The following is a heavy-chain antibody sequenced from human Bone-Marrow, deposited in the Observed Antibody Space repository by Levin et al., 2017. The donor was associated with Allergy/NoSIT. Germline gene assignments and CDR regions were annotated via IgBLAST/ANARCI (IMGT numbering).Heavy chain of an antibody. V-gene: IGHV4-61*09. D-gene: IGHD2-21*01. Sequence: ASETLSLTCTVSGVSITSGSYYWSWIRQPAGKGLEWIGHSYTSGNITYNPSLKSRVTISLDTSKNQFSLKLRSVTAADTAVYYCARVLQYSYYYMDVWGKGTMVTVSS. CDR3: ARVLQYSYYYMDV. CDR1: GVSITSGSYY. J-gene: IGHJ6*03. CDR2: SYTSGNI.